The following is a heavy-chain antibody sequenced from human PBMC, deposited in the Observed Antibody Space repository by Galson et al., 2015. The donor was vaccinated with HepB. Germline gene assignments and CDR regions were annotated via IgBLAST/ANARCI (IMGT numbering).Heavy chain of an antibody. J-gene: IGHJ4*02. V-gene: IGHV3-74*01. D-gene: IGHD3-10*01. Sequence: SLRLSCAASGFTFSSYWMHWVRQAPGKGLVWVSHINSDGSSTSYANSVKGRFTISRDNAKNTLYLQMNSLRAEDTAVYYCARVGESRLRSFDYWGQGTLVTVSS. CDR2: INSDGSST. CDR3: ARVGESRLRSFDY. CDR1: GFTFSSYW.